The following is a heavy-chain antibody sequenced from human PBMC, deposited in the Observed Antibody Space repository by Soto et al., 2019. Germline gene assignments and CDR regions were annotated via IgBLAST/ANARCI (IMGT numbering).Heavy chain of an antibody. D-gene: IGHD2-2*01. CDR1: GDSVSSGSYY. J-gene: IGHJ4*02. CDR2: IHHSGTT. V-gene: IGHV4-61*01. CDR3: ARGGGYCGTTSCYTYFFDS. Sequence: TSETLSLTCTVSGDSVSSGSYYWSWIRQPPGKGLEWIAYIHHSGTTNYNPSLKSRVTISVDTSKNQFSLKLTSVTAADTAMFYCARGGGYCGTTSCYTYFFDSWGQGALVTVSS.